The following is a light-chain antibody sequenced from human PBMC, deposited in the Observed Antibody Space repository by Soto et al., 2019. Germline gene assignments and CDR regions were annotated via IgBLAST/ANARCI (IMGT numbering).Light chain of an antibody. J-gene: IGLJ2*01. CDR2: DVS. CDR1: SSDVGGYNY. CDR3: TSYSSSNTVL. Sequence: QSALTQPASVSGSPGQSITISCTGTSSDVGGYNYVSWFQQHPGKAPQLMIYDVSNRPSGVSNRFSGSKSGNTASLTISGLQAEDEAIYYCTSYSSSNTVLFGGGTQLTVL. V-gene: IGLV2-14*03.